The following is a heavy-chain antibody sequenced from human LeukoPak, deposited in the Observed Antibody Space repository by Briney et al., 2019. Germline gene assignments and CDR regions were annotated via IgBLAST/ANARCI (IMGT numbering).Heavy chain of an antibody. CDR3: ARENTWGQWYFDL. CDR2: IAADGGVK. J-gene: IGHJ4*02. Sequence: GTSLRLSCAASGFTFHDHGLDWVRQAPGKGLEWVAVIAADGGVKQYADFVKGRFSLSRDNSKNTLFLEMNGLTVEDTAVYSCARENTWGQWYFDLWGQGAPVTVAS. CDR1: GFTFHDHG. D-gene: IGHD6-19*01. V-gene: IGHV3-30*03.